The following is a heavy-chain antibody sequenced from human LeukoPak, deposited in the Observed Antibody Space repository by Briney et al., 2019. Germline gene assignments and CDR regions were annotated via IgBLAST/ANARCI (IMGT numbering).Heavy chain of an antibody. D-gene: IGHD4-17*01. CDR3: ARRTYGDFYPYGLDV. V-gene: IGHV1-46*01. Sequence: ASVKVSCKASGFTFSKYYMHWVRQAPGQGPEWMGIINPTGTGTKYAQKFEGRVTLTRDTSTSTVYMELSSLRSEDTAVYYCARRTYGDFYPYGLDVWGQGTKVTVSS. J-gene: IGHJ6*02. CDR1: GFTFSKYY. CDR2: INPTGTGT.